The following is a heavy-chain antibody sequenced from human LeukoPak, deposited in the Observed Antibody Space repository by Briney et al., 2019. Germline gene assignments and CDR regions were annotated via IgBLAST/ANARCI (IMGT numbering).Heavy chain of an antibody. CDR3: ARKGGYSSGYYY. CDR1: GFTFSDYW. V-gene: IGHV3-7*01. J-gene: IGHJ4*02. CDR2: IKQDGSEK. D-gene: IGHD3-22*01. Sequence: PGGSLRLSCAASGFTFSDYWMTWVRQAPGKELEWVANIKQDGSEKDYVDSVKGRFTISRDNAKNSLYLQMDSLRVEDTAVYYCARKGGYSSGYYYWGQGTLVTVSS.